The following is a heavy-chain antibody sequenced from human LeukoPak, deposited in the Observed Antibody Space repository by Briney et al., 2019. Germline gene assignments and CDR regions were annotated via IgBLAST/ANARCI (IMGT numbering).Heavy chain of an antibody. CDR3: ATGLDIVATIMSN. J-gene: IGHJ4*02. CDR1: GYTLAELS. D-gene: IGHD5-12*01. CDR2: FDPEDGET. V-gene: IGHV1-24*01. Sequence: GASVKVSCKVSGYTLAELSMHWVRQAPGKGLEWMGGFDPEDGETIYAQKFQGRVTMTEDTSTDTAYMELSSLRSEDTAVYYCATGLDIVATIMSNWGQGTLVTVSS.